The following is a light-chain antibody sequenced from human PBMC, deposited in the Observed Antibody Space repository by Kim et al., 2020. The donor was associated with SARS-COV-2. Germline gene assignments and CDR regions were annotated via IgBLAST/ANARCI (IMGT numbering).Light chain of an antibody. CDR3: SSYTSSSTLV. Sequence: QSALTQPASVSGSPGQSITISCTGTSSDVDDYNYVSWYQQHPGKAPKLVIYDVTNRPSGVSNRFSGSKSGNTASLTISGLQAEDEADYYCSSYTSSSTLVFGGGTRLTVL. CDR2: DVT. J-gene: IGLJ2*01. V-gene: IGLV2-14*03. CDR1: SSDVDDYNY.